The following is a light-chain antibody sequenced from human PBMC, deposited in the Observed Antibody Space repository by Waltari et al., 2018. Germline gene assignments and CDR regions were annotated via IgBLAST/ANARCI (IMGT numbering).Light chain of an antibody. V-gene: IGLV4-69*01. CDR1: SEHSSYA. CDR2: LNSDGSH. CDR3: QTWGTGIHGA. J-gene: IGLJ2*01. Sequence: QLVLTQSPSASASLGASVKLTCTLSSEHSSYAIAWHQQQPEKGPRYLMKLNSDGSHSKGDGIPDRFSGSSSGADRYLTISSLQSEDEADYYCQTWGTGIHGAFGGGTKLTVL.